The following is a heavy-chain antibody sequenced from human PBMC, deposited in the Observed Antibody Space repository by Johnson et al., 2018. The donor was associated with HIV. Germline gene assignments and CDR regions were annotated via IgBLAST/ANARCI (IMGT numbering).Heavy chain of an antibody. J-gene: IGHJ3*02. CDR3: ARDSSNSFRFEMYAFDI. CDR1: GFTFSSNP. V-gene: IGHV3-30-3*01. CDR2: MSYDGINK. Sequence: QVQLVESGGGLAQTGGSLRLSCAASGFTFSSNPMHWVRQAPGKGLEWVAVMSYDGINKYYADSVKGRFTISRDNSKNTLYLQMNSLRPEDTAVYYCARDSSNSFRFEMYAFDIWGQGTMVTVSS. D-gene: IGHD6-6*01.